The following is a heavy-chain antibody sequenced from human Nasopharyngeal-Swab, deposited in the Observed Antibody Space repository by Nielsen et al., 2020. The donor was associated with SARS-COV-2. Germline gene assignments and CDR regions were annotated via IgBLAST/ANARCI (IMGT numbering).Heavy chain of an antibody. D-gene: IGHD1-1*01. CDR3: ARDLEGAEASDY. Sequence: SSVNVSCKVSGGPFITNAISWVRQAPGQGLEWMGGILPIVGTPNYPQKFQGRVTITADEATRTAYMELSILTSEDTAVYFCARDLEGAEASDYWGQGTLLTVSS. J-gene: IGHJ4*02. CDR2: ILPIVGTP. CDR1: GGPFITNA. V-gene: IGHV1-69*13.